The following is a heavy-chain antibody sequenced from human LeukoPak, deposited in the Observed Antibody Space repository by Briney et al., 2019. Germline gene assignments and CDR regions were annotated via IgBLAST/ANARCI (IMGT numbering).Heavy chain of an antibody. D-gene: IGHD2-15*01. J-gene: IGHJ4*02. V-gene: IGHV3-53*01. Sequence: PGGSLRLSCAASGLTVSSNYMTWVRQAPGKGLEWVSVIYSGGSQYYADSVEGRFSISRDNSKNTVYLQMNGLRAEDTAVYYCARDRRYCSGDNCYSGVDYWGQGTLVTVSS. CDR3: ARDRRYCSGDNCYSGVDY. CDR2: IYSGGSQ. CDR1: GLTVSSNY.